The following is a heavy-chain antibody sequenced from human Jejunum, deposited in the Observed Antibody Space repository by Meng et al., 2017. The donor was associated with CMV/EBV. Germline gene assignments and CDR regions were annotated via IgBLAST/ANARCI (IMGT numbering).Heavy chain of an antibody. J-gene: IGHJ2*01. D-gene: IGHD6-13*01. Sequence: SVPGLVKPPQTLSPPCAISGDSASSIGAIWNWIRQSPSRGLEWLGKTYYRSKWYNDYAPSVKSRITVKPDTSKNQFSLQLNSVTPEDTAVYYCARENGYEWYFDFWGRGTLVTVSS. CDR1: GDSASSIGAI. CDR3: ARENGYEWYFDF. CDR2: TYYRSKWYN. V-gene: IGHV6-1*01.